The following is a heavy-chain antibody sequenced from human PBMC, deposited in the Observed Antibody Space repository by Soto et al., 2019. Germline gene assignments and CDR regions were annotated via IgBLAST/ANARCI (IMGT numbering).Heavy chain of an antibody. D-gene: IGHD3-3*01. CDR3: ARHSVLERLQYYYSLDV. CDR2: ISSSSGFA. Sequence: GGSLRLSCAASGFAFSDYYMTWMRQAPGKGLEWVSYISSSSGFANYADSVRGRFTISRDNAKKSLYPEMDSLRAEDTAVYYCARHSVLERLQYYYSLDVWGQGTTVTVSS. V-gene: IGHV3-11*06. CDR1: GFAFSDYY. J-gene: IGHJ6*02.